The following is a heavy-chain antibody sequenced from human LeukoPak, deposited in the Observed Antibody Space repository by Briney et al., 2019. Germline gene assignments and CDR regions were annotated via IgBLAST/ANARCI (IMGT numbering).Heavy chain of an antibody. J-gene: IGHJ4*02. CDR2: IIPIFGTA. Sequence: SVKVSCKASGGTFSSYAISWVRQAPGQGLEWMGGIIPIFGTANYAQKFQGRVTITADESTSTAYMELSSLRSEDTAVYYCARDYGDYRQSYFDYWGRGTLVTVSS. V-gene: IGHV1-69*13. D-gene: IGHD4-17*01. CDR3: ARDYGDYRQSYFDY. CDR1: GGTFSSYA.